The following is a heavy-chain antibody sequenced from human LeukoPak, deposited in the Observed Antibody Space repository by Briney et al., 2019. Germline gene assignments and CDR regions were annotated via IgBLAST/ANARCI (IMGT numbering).Heavy chain of an antibody. V-gene: IGHV4-34*01. CDR2: INHSGTT. CDR1: GGSFTDSY. CDR3: AKRSGWYPRWAYFDY. J-gene: IGHJ4*02. Sequence: SETLSLTCVVSGGSFTDSYWTWIRQPPGKGLEWIGEINHSGTTNYKPSLKSRFTISVDTSKNQFSLRLTSVTAADTAVYYCAKRSGWYPRWAYFDYWGQGTLVTVSA. D-gene: IGHD6-19*01.